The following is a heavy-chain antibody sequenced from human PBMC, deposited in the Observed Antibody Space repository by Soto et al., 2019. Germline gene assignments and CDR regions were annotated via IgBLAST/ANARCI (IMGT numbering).Heavy chain of an antibody. V-gene: IGHV1-18*04. CDR2: VSAYNGNT. Sequence: AAVQVSCNASGYTLTCYGISGVRQAPGQGLEWMGWVSAYNGNTNYAQKLQGRVTMTTDTSTSTAYMELRSLRSDDTAVYYCARVPRYLECLDYWGQGTLVTVSS. D-gene: IGHD1-26*01. CDR3: ARVPRYLECLDY. CDR1: GYTLTCYG. J-gene: IGHJ4*02.